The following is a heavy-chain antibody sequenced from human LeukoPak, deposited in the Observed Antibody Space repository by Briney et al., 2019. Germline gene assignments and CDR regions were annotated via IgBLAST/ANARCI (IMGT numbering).Heavy chain of an antibody. V-gene: IGHV4-39*01. Sequence: SEILSLTCSVSGDSVSRSGSYWDWIRQPPGKGLEWIGTIYYSGRTYYSPSLKSRVTMSVDPSNNQFSLNLRSVTAADTALYYCARRRYYDGSGYLEWGQGTLLSVSS. J-gene: IGHJ1*01. CDR1: GDSVSRSGSY. D-gene: IGHD3-22*01. CDR3: ARRRYYDGSGYLE. CDR2: IYYSGRT.